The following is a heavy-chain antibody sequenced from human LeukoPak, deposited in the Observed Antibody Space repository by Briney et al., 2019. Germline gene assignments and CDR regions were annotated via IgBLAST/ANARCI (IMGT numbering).Heavy chain of an antibody. D-gene: IGHD2-21*01. CDR1: XGSXSSXX. J-gene: IGHJ4*02. V-gene: IGHV4-4*07. Sequence: SLXCTVXXGSXSSXXWSWIRQXAGXGLXXXGXXYTSGSTNYNPSLKSRVTMSVDTSKNQFSLKLSSVTAADTAVYYCARPGLAYCGADCYSTEGYYFDYWSQGTLVTVSS. CDR2: XYTSGST. CDR3: ARPGLAYCGADCYSTEGYYFDY.